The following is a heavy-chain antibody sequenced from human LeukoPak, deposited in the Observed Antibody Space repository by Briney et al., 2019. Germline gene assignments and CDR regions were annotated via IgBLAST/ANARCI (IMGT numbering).Heavy chain of an antibody. CDR2: XXQDGSEK. J-gene: IGHJ5*02. CDR3: ARESGIVATIWGPWFDP. Sequence: PGGSLRLSCAASGFTFSSYWMSWVRQXXXXXXXXXXXXXQDGSEKYYVDSLKGRFTISRDNAKNSLYLQMNSLRAEDTAVYYCARESGIVATIWGPWFDPWGQGTLVTVSS. D-gene: IGHD5-12*01. V-gene: IGHV3-7*01. CDR1: GFTFSSYW.